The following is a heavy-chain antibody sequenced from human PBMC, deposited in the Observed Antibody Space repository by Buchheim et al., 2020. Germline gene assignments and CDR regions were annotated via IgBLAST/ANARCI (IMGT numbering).Heavy chain of an antibody. D-gene: IGHD2-2*01. CDR3: AKGGYCSSSDCYRAYYYYNMDA. J-gene: IGHJ6*02. CDR2: IIGSGSRT. V-gene: IGHV3-23*01. Sequence: EVQLLESGGGLVQPGGSLRLSCAASGFTFNNYAMNCVRQVPGKGLEWVSGIIGSGSRTYYADSVKGRLTISRDNSKGTLYLQMNSLRAEDTAVYYCAKGGYCSSSDCYRAYYYYNMDAWGQGTT. CDR1: GFTFNNYA.